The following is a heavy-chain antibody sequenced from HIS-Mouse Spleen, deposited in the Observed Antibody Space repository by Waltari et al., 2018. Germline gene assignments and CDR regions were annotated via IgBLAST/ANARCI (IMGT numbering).Heavy chain of an antibody. CDR1: GFTFSSYS. Sequence: EVQLVESGGGLVKPGGSLRLSCAASGFTFSSYSMNWVRQAPGKGLGWGSSISGSSSYIYYADSVKGRFTISRDNAKNSLYLQMNSLRAEDTAVYYCARDAGADYWGQGTLVTVSS. CDR2: ISGSSSYI. CDR3: ARDAGADY. D-gene: IGHD7-27*01. V-gene: IGHV3-21*01. J-gene: IGHJ4*02.